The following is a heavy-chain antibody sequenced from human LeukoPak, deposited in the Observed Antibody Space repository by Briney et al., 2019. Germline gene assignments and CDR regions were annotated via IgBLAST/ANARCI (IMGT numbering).Heavy chain of an antibody. V-gene: IGHV3-53*01. Sequence: GGSLRLSCAASGFTVSSNYMSWVRQAPGKGLEWVSVIYSGGSTYYADSVKGRFTISRDNSKNTLYLQMNSLRAEDTAVYYCARVDTAMAFDYWGQGTLVTVSS. CDR2: IYSGGST. D-gene: IGHD5-18*01. CDR3: ARVDTAMAFDY. CDR1: GFTVSSNY. J-gene: IGHJ4*02.